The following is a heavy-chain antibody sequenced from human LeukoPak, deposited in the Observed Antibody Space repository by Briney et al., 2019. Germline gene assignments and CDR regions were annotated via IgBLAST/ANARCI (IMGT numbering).Heavy chain of an antibody. CDR3: ARDKEVVGATDFDC. V-gene: IGHV1-18*01. J-gene: IGHJ4*02. Sequence: EASVKVSCKASGYTFTSYGISWVRQAPGQGLEWMGWISAYNGNTNYAQKLQGKVTMTTDTSTSTAYMELRILRSDDTAVYYCARDKEVVGATDFDCWGQGTLVTVSS. CDR2: ISAYNGNT. CDR1: GYTFTSYG. D-gene: IGHD1-26*01.